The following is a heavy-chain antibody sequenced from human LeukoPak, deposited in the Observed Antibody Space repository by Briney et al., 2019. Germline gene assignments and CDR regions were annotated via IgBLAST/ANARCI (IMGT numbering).Heavy chain of an antibody. CDR3: ARGIAARGDYYYYYGMDV. J-gene: IGHJ6*02. V-gene: IGHV3-7*01. CDR1: GFAFSSYW. CDR2: IKQDGSEK. Sequence: GGSLRLSCAASGFAFSSYWMSWVRQAPGKGLEWVANIKQDGSEKYYVDSVKGRFTTSRDTAKNSLYLQMNSLRAEDTAVYYCARGIAARGDYYYYYGMDVWGQGTTVTVSS. D-gene: IGHD6-6*01.